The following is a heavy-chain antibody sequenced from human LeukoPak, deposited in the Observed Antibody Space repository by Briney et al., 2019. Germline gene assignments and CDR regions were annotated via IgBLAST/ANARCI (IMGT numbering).Heavy chain of an antibody. D-gene: IGHD3-22*01. J-gene: IGHJ6*02. CDR3: ARGPGSSGYYYYGMDV. CDR1: GGSISSGGYY. CDR2: IYYSGST. V-gene: IGHV4-31*03. Sequence: PSQTLSLTCTVSGGSISSGGYYWSWIRQHPGTGLEWIGYIYYSGSTYYNPSLKSRVTISVDTSKNQFSLKLSSVTAADTAVYYCARGPGSSGYYYYGMDVWGQGTTVTVSS.